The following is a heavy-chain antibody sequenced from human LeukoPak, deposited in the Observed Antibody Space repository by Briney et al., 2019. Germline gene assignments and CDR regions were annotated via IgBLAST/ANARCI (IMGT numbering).Heavy chain of an antibody. CDR3: ATGGVYDYVWGSYRYPLED. CDR2: ISGSGGST. CDR1: GFTFSSYA. J-gene: IGHJ4*02. Sequence: GGSLRLSCAASGFTFSSYAMSWVRQAPGKGLEWVSAISGSGGSTYYADSVKGRFTISRDNSKNMLYLQMNSLRAEDTAVYYCATGGVYDYVWGSYRYPLEDWGQGTLVTVSS. V-gene: IGHV3-23*01. D-gene: IGHD3-16*02.